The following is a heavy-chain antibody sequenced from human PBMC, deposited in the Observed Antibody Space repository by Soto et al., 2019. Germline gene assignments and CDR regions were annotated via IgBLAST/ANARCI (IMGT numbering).Heavy chain of an antibody. D-gene: IGHD6-6*01. V-gene: IGHV1-3*01. CDR3: ARESIIAAHPSYYYYYGMDV. CDR1: GYTFTSYA. J-gene: IGHJ6*02. Sequence: ASVKVSCKASGYTFTSYAMHWVRQAPGQRLEWMGWINAGNGNTKYSQKFQGRVTITRDTSASTAYMELSSLRSEDTAVYYCARESIIAAHPSYYYYYGMDVWGQGTTVTVSS. CDR2: INAGNGNT.